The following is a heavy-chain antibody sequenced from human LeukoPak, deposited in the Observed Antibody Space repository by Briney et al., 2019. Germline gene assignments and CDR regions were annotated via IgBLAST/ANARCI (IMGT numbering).Heavy chain of an antibody. J-gene: IGHJ4*02. D-gene: IGHD3-16*01. CDR3: TTSPGDPFDY. Sequence: ASVKVPCKASGYTFTGFHIHWVRQAPGQGLEYMGWINPNSGDTNYAQKFQGRVTMTRDTSISTAYMELSRLRFDDTAVYYCTTSPGDPFDYWGQGTLVTVSS. CDR2: INPNSGDT. V-gene: IGHV1-2*02. CDR1: GYTFTGFH.